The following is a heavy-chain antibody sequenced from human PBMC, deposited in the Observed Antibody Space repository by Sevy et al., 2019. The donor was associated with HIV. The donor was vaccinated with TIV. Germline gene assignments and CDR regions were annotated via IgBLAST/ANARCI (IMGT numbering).Heavy chain of an antibody. CDR3: ARAIVVVTASPVRYFDY. CDR1: GGSVSSGSYY. V-gene: IGHV4-61*01. D-gene: IGHD2-21*02. Sequence: SETLSLTCTVSGGSVSSGSYYWSWIRQPPGKGLEWIGYIYYSGSTNYNPSLKGRITISVDTSKNQFSLKLSSVTAADTAVYYCARAIVVVTASPVRYFDYWGQGTLVTVSS. J-gene: IGHJ4*02. CDR2: IYYSGST.